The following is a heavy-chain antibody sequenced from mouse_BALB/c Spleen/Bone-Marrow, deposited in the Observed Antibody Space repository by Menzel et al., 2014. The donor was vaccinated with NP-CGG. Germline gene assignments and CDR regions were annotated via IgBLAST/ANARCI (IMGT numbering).Heavy chain of an antibody. V-gene: IGHV1-9*01. CDR2: ILPGSGST. CDR3: ASGDYFDY. J-gene: IGHJ2*01. CDR1: GYTFSNYW. Sequence: QVQLKESGAELMKPGASVKISCKATGYTFSNYWMEWVKPRPGHGLGWIGEILPGSGSTNYNEKFTGKATFTADTSSNTAYLQLSSLTSADSAVYYCASGDYFDYWGQGTTLTVSS.